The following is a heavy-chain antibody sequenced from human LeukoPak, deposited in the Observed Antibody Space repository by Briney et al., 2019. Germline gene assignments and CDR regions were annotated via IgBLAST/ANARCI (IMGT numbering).Heavy chain of an antibody. CDR2: FDPEDGET. Sequence: GASVKVSCKVSGYTLTELSMHWVRQAPGKGLEWMGGFDPEDGETIYAQKFQGRVTMTRNTSISTAYMELSSLRSEDTAVYYCARVGVLRCFDWLFSPYYYYYGMDVWGQGTTVTVSS. D-gene: IGHD3-9*01. CDR1: GYTLTELS. J-gene: IGHJ6*02. V-gene: IGHV1-24*01. CDR3: ARVGVLRCFDWLFSPYYYYYGMDV.